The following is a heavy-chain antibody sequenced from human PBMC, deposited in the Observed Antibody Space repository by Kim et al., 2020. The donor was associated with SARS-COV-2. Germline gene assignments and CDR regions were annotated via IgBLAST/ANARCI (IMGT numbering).Heavy chain of an antibody. Sequence: SETLSLTCTVSGGSISSYYWSWIRQPPGKGLEWIGYIYYSGSTNYNPSLKSRVTISVDTSKNQFSLKLSSVTAADTAVYYCARSLRFLEWTPGDDSDGMDVWGQGTTVTVSS. CDR3: ARSLRFLEWTPGDDSDGMDV. V-gene: IGHV4-59*01. J-gene: IGHJ6*02. D-gene: IGHD3-3*01. CDR2: IYYSGST. CDR1: GGSISSYY.